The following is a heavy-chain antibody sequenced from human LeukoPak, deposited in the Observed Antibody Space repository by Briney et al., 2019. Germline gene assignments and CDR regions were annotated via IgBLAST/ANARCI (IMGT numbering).Heavy chain of an antibody. Sequence: GGSLRLSCAASEFSFSEYYMSWIRQAPGKGLEWVSYISSTGSNAYYADSVKGRFTISRDSAKNSVYLQMNSLRPEDTAVYYCSRTFAWYRSLDYWGQGILISVSS. CDR3: SRTFAWYRSLDY. CDR2: ISSTGSNA. V-gene: IGHV3-11*01. J-gene: IGHJ4*02. CDR1: EFSFSEYY. D-gene: IGHD3-9*01.